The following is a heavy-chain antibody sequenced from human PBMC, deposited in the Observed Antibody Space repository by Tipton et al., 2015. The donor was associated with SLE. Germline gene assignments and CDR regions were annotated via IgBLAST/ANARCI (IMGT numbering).Heavy chain of an antibody. CDR3: ARDAIAAAGTFDY. CDR2: IYYSGST. V-gene: IGHV4-38-2*02. J-gene: IGHJ4*02. D-gene: IGHD6-13*01. CDR1: GYSISSGYY. Sequence: TLSLTCAVSGYSISSGYYWGWLRQPPGKGLEWIGYIYYSGSTNYNPSLKSRVTISVDTSKNQFSLKLSSVTAADTVVYYCARDAIAAAGTFDYWGQGTLVTVSS.